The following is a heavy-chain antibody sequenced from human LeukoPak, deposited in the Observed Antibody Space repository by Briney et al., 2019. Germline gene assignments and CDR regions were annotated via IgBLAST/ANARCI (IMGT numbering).Heavy chain of an antibody. CDR1: GFTFSSYG. CDR3: AKDRAVVVVIATLDY. CDR2: ISYDGSNK. V-gene: IGHV3-30*18. Sequence: PGRSLRLSCAASGFTFSSYGMHWVRQAPGKGLEWVAVISYDGSNKYYADSVKGRFTISRDNSKNTLYLQMNSLRAEDTAVYYCAKDRAVVVVIATLDYWGQGTLVTVPS. J-gene: IGHJ4*02. D-gene: IGHD2-21*01.